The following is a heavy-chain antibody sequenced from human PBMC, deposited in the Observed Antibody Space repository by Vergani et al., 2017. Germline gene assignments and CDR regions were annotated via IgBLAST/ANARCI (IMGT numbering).Heavy chain of an antibody. Sequence: QVQLVQSGAEVKKPGSSVKVSCKASGGTFTSYAMHWVRQAPGQRLEWMGWINAGKGNTKYSQKFQGRVTITRDTSASTAYMDLSSLRSEDTAVYYCARDSSSPGTSDYYYYMDVWGKGTTVTVSS. CDR3: ARDSSSPGTSDYYYYMDV. CDR2: INAGKGNT. CDR1: GGTFTSYA. D-gene: IGHD6-6*01. V-gene: IGHV1-3*01. J-gene: IGHJ6*03.